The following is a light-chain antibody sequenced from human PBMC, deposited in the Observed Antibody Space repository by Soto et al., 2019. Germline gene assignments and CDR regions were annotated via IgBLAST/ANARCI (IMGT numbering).Light chain of an antibody. CDR1: SSNIGNSY. Sequence: QSVLTQPPSVSAAPGQTVTVSCSGNSSNIGNSYVSWYQQFPGTAPRLLIYDDNKRPSGIRDRFSGSKSGTSATLAITGLQTGDEAVYYCGTWDSSLTNGRAVFGGGTKVTV. J-gene: IGLJ3*02. V-gene: IGLV1-51*01. CDR3: GTWDSSLTNGRAV. CDR2: DDN.